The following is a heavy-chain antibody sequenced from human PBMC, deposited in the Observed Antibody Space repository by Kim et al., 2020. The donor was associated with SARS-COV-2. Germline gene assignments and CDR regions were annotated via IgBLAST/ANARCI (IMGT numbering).Heavy chain of an antibody. CDR1: GFTVSSNY. CDR2: IYSGGST. D-gene: IGHD4-17*01. CDR3: AREGYGDYYYYGMDV. V-gene: IGHV3-66*01. J-gene: IGHJ6*02. Sequence: GGSLRLFCAASGFTVSSNYMSWVRQAPGKGLEWVSVIYSGGSTYYADSVKGRFTISRDNSKNTLYLQMNSLRAEDTAVYYCAREGYGDYYYYGMDVWGQGTTVTVSS.